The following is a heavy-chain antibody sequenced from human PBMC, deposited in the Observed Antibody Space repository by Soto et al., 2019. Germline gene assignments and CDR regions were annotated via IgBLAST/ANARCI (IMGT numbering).Heavy chain of an antibody. J-gene: IGHJ4*02. CDR3: VLWFGEYYFNH. CDR1: GFTFSSYA. V-gene: IGHV3-23*01. CDR2: ISTSGGTT. D-gene: IGHD3-10*01. Sequence: GGSLRLSCAASGFTFSSYAMSWVRQAPGKGLEWVSAISTSGGTTYYADSVKGRFTISRDNSKNTLSLQMNSLRAEDTAVYYCVLWFGEYYFNHWGQGTLVTVSS.